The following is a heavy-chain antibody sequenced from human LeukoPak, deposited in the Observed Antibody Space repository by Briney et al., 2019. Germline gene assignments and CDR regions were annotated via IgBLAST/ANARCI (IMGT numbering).Heavy chain of an antibody. J-gene: IGHJ4*02. Sequence: GGSLRLSCAASGFTFSSYGMHWVRQAPGKGLEWVAVISYDGSNKYYADSVKGRFSISRDNSKNPLYLQMNSLRAEDTAVYYCAKASGYSYGPFDYWGQGTLVTVSS. CDR1: GFTFSSYG. CDR3: AKASGYSYGPFDY. CDR2: ISYDGSNK. V-gene: IGHV3-30*18. D-gene: IGHD5-18*01.